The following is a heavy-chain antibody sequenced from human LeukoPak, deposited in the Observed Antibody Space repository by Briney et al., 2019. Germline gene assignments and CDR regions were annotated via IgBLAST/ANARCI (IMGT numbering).Heavy chain of an antibody. V-gene: IGHV1-46*03. Sequence: ASVKVSCKASGYIFTSYYMHWVRQAPGQGLEWMGLINPSGGSTIYAQKFQGRVTMTRDTSTSTVYMELSSLRSEDTAVYYCASNSGYSYGLGNDAFDIWGQGTMVTVSS. CDR2: INPSGGST. J-gene: IGHJ3*02. CDR1: GYIFTSYY. D-gene: IGHD5-18*01. CDR3: ASNSGYSYGLGNDAFDI.